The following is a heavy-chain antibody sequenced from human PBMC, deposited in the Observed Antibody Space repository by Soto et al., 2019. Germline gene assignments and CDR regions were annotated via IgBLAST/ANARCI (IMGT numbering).Heavy chain of an antibody. J-gene: IGHJ3*02. Sequence: SETLSLTCTVSGGSISSGGYYWSWIRQHPGKGLERIGYIYYSGSTYYNPSLKSRVTISVDTSKNQFSLKLSSVTAADTAVYYCARDSLSPPQNYCSSTSCHITGAFDIWGQGTMVTVSS. CDR1: GGSISSGGYY. CDR3: ARDSLSPPQNYCSSTSCHITGAFDI. V-gene: IGHV4-31*03. D-gene: IGHD2-2*01. CDR2: IYYSGST.